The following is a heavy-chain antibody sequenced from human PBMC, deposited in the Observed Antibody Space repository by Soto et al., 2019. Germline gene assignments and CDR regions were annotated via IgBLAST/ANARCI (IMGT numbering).Heavy chain of an antibody. V-gene: IGHV4-59*12. CDR1: GGSISSYY. CDR3: ARTRYSSSWYYFDY. D-gene: IGHD6-13*01. CDR2: IYYSGST. Sequence: SETLSLTCTVSGGSISSYYWSWIRQPPGKGLEWIGYIYYSGSTNYNPSLKSRVTISVDTSKNQFSLKLSSVTAADTAVYYCARTRYSSSWYYFDYWGQGTLVTISS. J-gene: IGHJ4*02.